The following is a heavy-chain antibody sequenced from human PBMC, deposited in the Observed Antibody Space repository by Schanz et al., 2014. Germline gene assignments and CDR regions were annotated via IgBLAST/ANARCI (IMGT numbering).Heavy chain of an antibody. V-gene: IGHV1-69*02. CDR3: ARGYGDSPTDF. CDR2: IIPILGIA. D-gene: IGHD4-17*01. Sequence: VQLEQSGAEVKKPGSSVKVSCKASGGTFSSYTISWVRQAPGQGLEWMGRIIPILGIANYAQKFQGRVTITRDTLASTAYMEVSSLRSEDTAVYYCARGYGDSPTDFWGQGTLVTVSS. CDR1: GGTFSSYT. J-gene: IGHJ4*02.